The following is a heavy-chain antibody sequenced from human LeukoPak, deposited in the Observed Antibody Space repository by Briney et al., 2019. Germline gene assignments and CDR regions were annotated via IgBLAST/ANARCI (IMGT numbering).Heavy chain of an antibody. D-gene: IGHD1-14*01. V-gene: IGHV3-48*03. Sequence: PGGSLRLSCAASGFAFSSYDMNCVRQAPGKGLEWLSFITTIGTITYYADSVKGRFTISRDNAKNLLFLQMNSLRVEDTAVYYCMRDAPGSNTGDYWGQGTLVTVSS. CDR3: MRDAPGSNTGDY. J-gene: IGHJ4*02. CDR1: GFAFSSYD. CDR2: ITTIGTIT.